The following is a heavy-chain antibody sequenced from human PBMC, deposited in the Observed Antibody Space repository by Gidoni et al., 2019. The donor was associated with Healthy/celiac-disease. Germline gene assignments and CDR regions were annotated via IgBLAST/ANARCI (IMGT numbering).Heavy chain of an antibody. J-gene: IGHJ4*02. D-gene: IGHD5-18*01. CDR3: ARDLPAMESFAY. V-gene: IGHV3-11*01. CDR2: ISSRGTTI. CDR1: GFTFSDYY. Sequence: QVQLVESGGGLVKPGGSLRLYCAASGFTFSDYYMSWIRQAPGNGLEWVSYISSRGTTIYYADSVKGRFTISRDNAKNSLYLQMNSLRAEDTAVYYCARDLPAMESFAYWGQGTLVTVSS.